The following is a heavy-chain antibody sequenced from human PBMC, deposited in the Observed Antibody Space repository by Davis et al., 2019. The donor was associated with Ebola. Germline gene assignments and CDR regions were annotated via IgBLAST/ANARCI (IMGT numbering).Heavy chain of an antibody. D-gene: IGHD2/OR15-2a*01. CDR3: ALSHAPMRNWFDP. J-gene: IGHJ5*02. Sequence: SETLSLTCTVSGGSISSSSYYWGWIRQPPGKGLEWIGSIYYSGSTYYNPSLKSRVTISVDTSKNQFSLKLSSVTAADTAVYYCALSHAPMRNWFDPWGQGTLVTVSS. V-gene: IGHV4-39*01. CDR1: GGSISSSSYY. CDR2: IYYSGST.